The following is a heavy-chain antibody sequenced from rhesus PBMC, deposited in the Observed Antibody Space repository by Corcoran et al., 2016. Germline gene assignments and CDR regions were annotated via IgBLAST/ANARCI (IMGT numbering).Heavy chain of an antibody. CDR1: GGSMSSNW. CDR2: IHGNSGEA. Sequence: QVQLQESGPGRVEPSETLSLTCSVSGGSMSSNWWSWTRQLLGRRLAWIGDIHGNSGEAKYSPSLKSRVTISRDASKSQYFLRLTSLTAADTAVYYCARWHFRGGSFGLDSWGQGVVVTVSS. J-gene: IGHJ6*01. CDR3: ARWHFRGGSFGLDS. D-gene: IGHD6-37*01. V-gene: IGHV4-80*01.